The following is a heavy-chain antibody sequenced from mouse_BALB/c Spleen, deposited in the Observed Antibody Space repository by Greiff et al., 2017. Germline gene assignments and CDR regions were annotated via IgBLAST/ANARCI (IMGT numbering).Heavy chain of an antibody. V-gene: IGHV14-3*02. Sequence: VQLQQSGAELVEPGASVKLSCSASGFNIKDTYMHWVKQRPEQGLEWIGRIDPANGNTKYDPKFQGKATITADTSPNTAYLQLSSLTSEDTAVYYCARSLYDGSAYWGQGTLVTVSA. J-gene: IGHJ3*01. CDR3: ARSLYDGSAY. D-gene: IGHD2-3*01. CDR1: GFNIKDTY. CDR2: IDPANGNT.